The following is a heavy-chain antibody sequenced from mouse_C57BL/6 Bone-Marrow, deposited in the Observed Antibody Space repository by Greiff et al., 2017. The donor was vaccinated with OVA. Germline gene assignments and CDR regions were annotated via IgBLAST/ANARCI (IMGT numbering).Heavy chain of an antibody. Sequence: EVKLMESGAELVRPGASVKLSCTASGFNIKDDYMHWVKQRPEQGLEWIGWIDPENGDTEYASKFQGKATITADTSSNTAYLQLSSLTSEDTAVYYCIYYDYDGFAYWGQGTLVTVSA. V-gene: IGHV14-4*01. J-gene: IGHJ3*01. D-gene: IGHD2-4*01. CDR2: IDPENGDT. CDR3: IYYDYDGFAY. CDR1: GFNIKDDY.